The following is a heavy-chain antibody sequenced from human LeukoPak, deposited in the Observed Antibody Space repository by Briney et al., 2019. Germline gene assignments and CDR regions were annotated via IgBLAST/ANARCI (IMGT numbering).Heavy chain of an antibody. D-gene: IGHD6-19*01. CDR2: IYYSGST. CDR3: ARGFYIAVTGPLDH. CDR1: GGSVSSGSYY. J-gene: IGHJ1*01. V-gene: IGHV4-61*01. Sequence: PSGTLSLTCTVSGGSVSSGSYYWSWIRQPPGKGLEWIGYIYYSGSTNYNPSLKSRVTISVDTSKNQFSLKLSSVTAADTAVYYCARGFYIAVTGPLDHWGQGTLVTVSS.